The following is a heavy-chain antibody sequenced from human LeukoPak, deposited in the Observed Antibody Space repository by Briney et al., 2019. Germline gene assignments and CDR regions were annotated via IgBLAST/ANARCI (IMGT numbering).Heavy chain of an antibody. Sequence: GGSLRLSCAASGFTFSSYWMSWVRQAPGKGLEWVANIKQDGSEKYYVDSVKGRFTISRDNAKNSVYLQMNGLRAEDTAVYYCARDFAYYDILTPYYYYGLDVWGNGTTVTVSS. CDR2: IKQDGSEK. J-gene: IGHJ6*04. CDR3: ARDFAYYDILTPYYYYGLDV. CDR1: GFTFSSYW. V-gene: IGHV3-7*03. D-gene: IGHD3-9*01.